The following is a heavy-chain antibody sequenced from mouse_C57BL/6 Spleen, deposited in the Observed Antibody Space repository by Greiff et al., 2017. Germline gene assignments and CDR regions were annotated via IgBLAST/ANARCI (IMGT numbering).Heavy chain of an antibody. J-gene: IGHJ1*03. CDR1: GYTFTSYW. V-gene: IGHV1-64*01. CDR3: ARVGIYYYGSGYFDV. D-gene: IGHD1-1*01. Sequence: QVQLQQPGAELVKPGASVKLSCKASGYTFTSYWMHWVKQRPGQGLEWIGMIHPNSGSTNYNEKFKSKDTLTVDKSSSTAYMQLSSLTSEDSAVYYCARVGIYYYGSGYFDVWGTGTTVTVSS. CDR2: IHPNSGST.